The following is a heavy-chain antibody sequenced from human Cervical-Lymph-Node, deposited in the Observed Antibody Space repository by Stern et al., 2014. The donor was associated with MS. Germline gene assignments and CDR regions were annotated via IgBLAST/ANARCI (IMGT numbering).Heavy chain of an antibody. CDR3: AKDSRYSSGWYSIDF. J-gene: IGHJ4*02. CDR2: ISWNSGQI. CDR1: GFSFGDYA. D-gene: IGHD6-19*01. V-gene: IGHV3-9*01. Sequence: EVQLVESGGGWVQPGMSLRLSCAASGFSFGDYAMHWVRQAPGKGLEWVSGISWNSGQIGYADSVKGRFTISRDNAKNSLYLQMNSLRDEDTALYYCAKDSRYSSGWYSIDFWGQGTLVTVSS.